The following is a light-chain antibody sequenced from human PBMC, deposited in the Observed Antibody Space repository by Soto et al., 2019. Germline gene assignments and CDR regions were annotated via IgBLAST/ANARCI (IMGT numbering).Light chain of an antibody. CDR3: QQYGSSLAVT. CDR2: GAS. CDR1: QSVSSSY. Sequence: EIVLTQSPGTLSLSPGERATLSCRASQSVSSSYLAWYQQKPGQAPRLLIYGASSRATGIPDRFSGSGSGTDFTLTISRLEPEDFAVYYCQQYGSSLAVTFGGGTNVEIK. V-gene: IGKV3-20*01. J-gene: IGKJ4*01.